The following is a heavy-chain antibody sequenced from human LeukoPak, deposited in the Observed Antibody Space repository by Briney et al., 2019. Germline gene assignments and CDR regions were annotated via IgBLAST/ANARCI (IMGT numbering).Heavy chain of an antibody. CDR2: ISSSGSTI. V-gene: IGHV3-48*03. CDR3: AREPGVSDI. CDR1: GFTFSSFE. J-gene: IGHJ3*02. D-gene: IGHD3-10*01. Sequence: GPLRLSCAASGFTFSSFEMNWVRQAPGKGLEWVSYISSSGSTIYYADSVKGRFTISRDNAKNSLYLQMNSLRADDTAVYYCAREPGVSDIWGQGTMVTVSS.